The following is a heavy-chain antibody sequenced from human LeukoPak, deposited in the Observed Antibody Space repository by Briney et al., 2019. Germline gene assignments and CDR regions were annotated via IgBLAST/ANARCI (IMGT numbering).Heavy chain of an antibody. V-gene: IGHV4-61*01. J-gene: IGHJ4*02. D-gene: IGHD3-3*01. Sequence: SETLSLTCTVSAGSFSSGSDYWSWIRQPPGKGLEWIGFIHCSGSTTYSPSLKSRVSISVDTSKNQFSLKLSSVTAADTAIYYCARVLTIFGVVTPYFDYWGQGTLVTVSS. CDR3: ARVLTIFGVVTPYFDY. CDR2: IHCSGST. CDR1: AGSFSSGSDY.